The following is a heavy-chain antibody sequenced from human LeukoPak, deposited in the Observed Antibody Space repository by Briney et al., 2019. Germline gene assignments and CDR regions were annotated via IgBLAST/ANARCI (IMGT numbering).Heavy chain of an antibody. J-gene: IGHJ5*02. D-gene: IGHD1-26*01. Sequence: PGGSLRLSCAASGVTVSNDYMRWVREAPGKGSAWTSHIYRGAATKYPDSVKRRFTISRDNSKHTLYLQMNSLRPEDTAVYYCARDREGPWGQGTLVTVSS. CDR3: ARDREGP. CDR2: IYRGAAT. CDR1: GVTVSNDY. V-gene: IGHV3-53*01.